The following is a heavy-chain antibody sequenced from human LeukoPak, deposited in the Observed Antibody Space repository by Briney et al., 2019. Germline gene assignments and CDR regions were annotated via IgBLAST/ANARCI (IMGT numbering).Heavy chain of an antibody. CDR2: ISGSGGST. CDR3: AKDRSVARVGATPTYYFDY. V-gene: IGHV3-23*01. J-gene: IGHJ4*02. Sequence: TGGSVRLSCAASGITFISYAMNWVRQAPGKGLECVSAISGSGGSTYYADSVKGRFTISRDNSKSSLYLQMDSLSADDTAVYYCAKDRSVARVGATPTYYFDYWGQGTLVTVSS. CDR1: GITFISYA. D-gene: IGHD1-26*01.